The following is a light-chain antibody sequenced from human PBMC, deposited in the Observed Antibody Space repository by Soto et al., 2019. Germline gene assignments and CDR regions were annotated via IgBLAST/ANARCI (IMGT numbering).Light chain of an antibody. CDR3: SSYASSSTYV. CDR2: DVS. J-gene: IGLJ1*01. V-gene: IGLV2-14*03. Sequence: QSVLTQPASVSGSPGQSITISCTGTSSDVSGYNHVSWYQQHPGKAPKLMIYDVSNRPSGVSNRFFGSKSGNTASLTISGLQAEDEADYYCSSYASSSTYVFGTGTKVTVL. CDR1: SSDVSGYNH.